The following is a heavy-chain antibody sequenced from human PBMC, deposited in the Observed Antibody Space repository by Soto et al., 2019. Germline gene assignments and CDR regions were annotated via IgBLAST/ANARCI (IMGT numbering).Heavy chain of an antibody. D-gene: IGHD6-13*01. J-gene: IGHJ3*02. CDR3: AGSWQQLVTDDAFDI. CDR2: ITPFFNTA. Sequence: QVQLVQSGAEVKKPGSSVKVSCKASGGTFSSYAISWVRQAPGQGLEWMGGITPFFNTANYAQKFQGRGTITADESTGTVYMELSSLRSDDTAVYYCAGSWQQLVTDDAFDIWGQGTMVTVSS. V-gene: IGHV1-69*01. CDR1: GGTFSSYA.